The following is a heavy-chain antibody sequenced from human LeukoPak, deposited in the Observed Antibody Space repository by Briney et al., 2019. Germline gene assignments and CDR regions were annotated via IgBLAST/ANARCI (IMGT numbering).Heavy chain of an antibody. CDR3: AKELF. J-gene: IGHJ4*02. Sequence: GGSLTLSCAASGFTFSSYAMRWVRQAPGKGLEWVSAISGSGGSTNYADPVKGRFTISRNNYENTVYLQMNVLTADGAADYYCAKELFWGQGTLVTVSS. V-gene: IGHV3-23*01. CDR1: GFTFSSYA. CDR2: ISGSGGST.